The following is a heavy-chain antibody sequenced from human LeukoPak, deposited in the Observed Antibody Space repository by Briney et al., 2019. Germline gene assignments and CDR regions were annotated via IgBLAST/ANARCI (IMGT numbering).Heavy chain of an antibody. Sequence: PAETLSLTCTVSGGSISSYYWSWIRQPPGKGLEWIGYIYYSGSTNYNPSLKSRVTISVDTSKNQFSLKLSSVTAADTAVYYCERFQYGSGWYYIDYFDYWGQGTLVTVSS. CDR2: IYYSGST. V-gene: IGHV4-59*01. CDR3: ERFQYGSGWYYIDYFDY. CDR1: GGSISSYY. D-gene: IGHD6-19*01. J-gene: IGHJ4*02.